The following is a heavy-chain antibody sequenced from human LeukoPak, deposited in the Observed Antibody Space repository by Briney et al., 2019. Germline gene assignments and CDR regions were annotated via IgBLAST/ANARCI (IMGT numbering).Heavy chain of an antibody. Sequence: WVRQAPGKGLEWIGSIYYSGSTYYNPSLKSRVTISVDTSKNQFSLKLSSVTAADTAVYYCASIAVAGTPTLAFDIWGQGTMVTVSS. J-gene: IGHJ3*02. D-gene: IGHD6-19*01. V-gene: IGHV4-39*07. CDR3: ASIAVAGTPTLAFDI. CDR2: IYYSGST.